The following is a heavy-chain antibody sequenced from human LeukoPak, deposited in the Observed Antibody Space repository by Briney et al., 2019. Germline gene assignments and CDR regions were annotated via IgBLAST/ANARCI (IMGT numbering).Heavy chain of an antibody. CDR3: ARPRGSSWSDTHFDY. CDR1: GFTFSSYS. V-gene: IGHV3-33*08. D-gene: IGHD6-13*01. J-gene: IGHJ4*02. CDR2: IRYDGSNK. Sequence: PGGSLRLSCAASGFTFSSYSMNWVRQAPGKGLEWVAFIRYDGSNKYYADSVKGRFTISRDNSKNTLYLQMNSLKTEDTAVYYCARPRGSSWSDTHFDYWGQGALVTVSS.